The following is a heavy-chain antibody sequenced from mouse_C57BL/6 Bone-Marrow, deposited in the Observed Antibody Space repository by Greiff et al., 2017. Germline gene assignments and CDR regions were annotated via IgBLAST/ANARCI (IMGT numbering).Heavy chain of an antibody. CDR2: IYPRDGST. Sequence: VQLLQSGPELVKPGASVTLSCKASGYTFTSYDINWVKQRPGKGLEWFGWIYPRDGSTKYNEKFKGKATLTVDTSSSTAYMELHSLTSEDSAVYICANDYGSSYWYFDVWGTGTTVTVTA. V-gene: IGHV1-85*01. CDR1: GYTFTSYD. J-gene: IGHJ1*03. CDR3: ANDYGSSYWYFDV. D-gene: IGHD1-1*01.